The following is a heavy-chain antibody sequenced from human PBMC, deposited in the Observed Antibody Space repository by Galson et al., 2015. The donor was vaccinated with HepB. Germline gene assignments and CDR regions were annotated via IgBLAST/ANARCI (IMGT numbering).Heavy chain of an antibody. CDR3: AKDRSAFYDFWSGYHYGMDV. CDR1: GFTFSTYA. V-gene: IGHV3-23*01. CDR2: ISGSGGST. Sequence: SLRLSCAATGFTFSTYAMSWVRQAPGKGLEWVSAISGSGGSTYYADSVKGQFTISRDNSENTLYLQMNSLRAEDTAVYYCAKDRSAFYDFWSGYHYGMDVWGQGTTVTVSS. D-gene: IGHD3-3*01. J-gene: IGHJ6*02.